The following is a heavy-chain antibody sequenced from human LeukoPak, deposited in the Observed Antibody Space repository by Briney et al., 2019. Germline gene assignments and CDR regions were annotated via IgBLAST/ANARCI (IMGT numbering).Heavy chain of an antibody. CDR3: AREDSSSWYLDY. D-gene: IGHD6-13*01. V-gene: IGHV1-69*05. J-gene: IGHJ4*02. CDR2: IIPIFGTA. Sequence: SVKVSCKASGGTFSSYAISWARQAPGQGLEWMGGIIPIFGTANYAQKFQGRVTITTDESTSTAYMELSSLRSEDTAVYYCAREDSSSWYLDYWGQGTLVTVSS. CDR1: GGTFSSYA.